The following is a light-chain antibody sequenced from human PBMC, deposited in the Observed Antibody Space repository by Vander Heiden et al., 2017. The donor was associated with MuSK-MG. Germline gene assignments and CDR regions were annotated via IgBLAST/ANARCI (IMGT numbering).Light chain of an antibody. CDR3: QVWDSSSDRNWV. Sequence: SYVLTQPPAVSVAPGKTSRTTCGGNNIGGKSVHCYPHTPAHAPVLLLCYDTDRPSGTPERFSGSNSGTTATLTISRVDAGEEADYYCQVWDSSSDRNWVFGGGTKLTVL. CDR2: YDT. V-gene: IGLV3-21*04. J-gene: IGLJ3*02. CDR1: NIGGKS.